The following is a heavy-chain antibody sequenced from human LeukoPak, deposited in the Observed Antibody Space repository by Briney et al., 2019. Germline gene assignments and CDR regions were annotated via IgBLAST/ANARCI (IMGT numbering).Heavy chain of an antibody. CDR1: GFTFDDYA. CDR3: ARYDILTGYYAAPRTNYGMDV. CDR2: INSDGSST. Sequence: PGGSLRLSCAASGFTFDDYAMHWVRQAPGKGLEWVSRINSDGSSTSYADSVKGRFTISRDNAKNTLYLQMNSLRAEDTAVYYCARYDILTGYYAAPRTNYGMDVWGKGTTVTVSS. J-gene: IGHJ6*04. D-gene: IGHD3-9*01. V-gene: IGHV3-74*01.